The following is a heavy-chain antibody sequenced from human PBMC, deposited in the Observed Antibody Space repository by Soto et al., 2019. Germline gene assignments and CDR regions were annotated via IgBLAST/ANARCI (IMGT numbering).Heavy chain of an antibody. Sequence: SVTLSLTGSVYGGSFSGYYWSWIRQPPGKGLEWIGGINHSGSTNYNPSLKRRGTISVDTSKNQFSLRLSSVTAADTAVYYCARGRGAGVHPRAGYYMDDCGKGTTVAVPS. V-gene: IGHV4-34*01. D-gene: IGHD3-10*01. CDR2: INHSGST. CDR3: ARGRGAGVHPRAGYYMDD. CDR1: GGSFSGYY. J-gene: IGHJ6*03.